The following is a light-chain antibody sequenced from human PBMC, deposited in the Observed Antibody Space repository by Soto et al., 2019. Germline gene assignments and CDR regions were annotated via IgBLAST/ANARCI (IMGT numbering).Light chain of an antibody. CDR1: ENVSNNY. CDR2: GSS. J-gene: IGKJ2*01. CDR3: QQYGSSPPYT. V-gene: IGKV3-20*01. Sequence: EVVLTQSPGTLSLSPGERATLSCRASENVSNNYLAWYQQKPGQAPSLLIFGSSDRAAGIPDRFSGSGSGTDFTLTISRLEPEDFALYYCQQYGSSPPYTFGQGTKLEIK.